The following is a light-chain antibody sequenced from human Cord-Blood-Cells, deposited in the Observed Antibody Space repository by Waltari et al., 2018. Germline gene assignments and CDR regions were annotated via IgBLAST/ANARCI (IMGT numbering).Light chain of an antibody. V-gene: IGKV3-11*01. J-gene: IGKJ4*01. Sequence: EIVLTQSPATLSLSPGERATLSCRASQSVSSYLAWYQQKPGQAPRLLIYDAYNRATGIPAGFSGSGSGTDFTLTISSLEPEDSAVYYCQQRRKWHTRLTFGGGTKVEIK. CDR1: QSVSSY. CDR2: DAY. CDR3: QQRRKWHTRLT.